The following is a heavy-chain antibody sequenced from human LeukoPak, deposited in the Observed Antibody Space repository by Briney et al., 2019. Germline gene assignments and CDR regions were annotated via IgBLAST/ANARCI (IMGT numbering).Heavy chain of an antibody. Sequence: GGSLRLSCAASGFTFSSYAMHWVRQAPGKGLEWVAVISYDGSNKYYADSVKGRFTISRDNSKNTLYLQMNSLRAEDTAVYYCARDPGAAAGYWYFDLWGRGTLVTVSS. D-gene: IGHD6-13*01. J-gene: IGHJ2*01. CDR2: ISYDGSNK. V-gene: IGHV3-30-3*01. CDR1: GFTFSSYA. CDR3: ARDPGAAAGYWYFDL.